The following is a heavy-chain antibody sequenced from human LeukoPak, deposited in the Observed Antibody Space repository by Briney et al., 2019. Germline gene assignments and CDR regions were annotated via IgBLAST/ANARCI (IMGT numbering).Heavy chain of an antibody. V-gene: IGHV1-69*13. CDR3: ARCATTTTSWYFDL. CDR2: IIPIFGTA. J-gene: IGHJ2*01. CDR1: GGTFSSYA. D-gene: IGHD4-17*01. Sequence: SVKVSCKASGGTFSSYAISWVRQAPGQGLEWMGGIIPIFGTANYAQKFQGRATITADESTSTAYMELSSLRSEDTAVYYCARCATTTTSWYFDLWGRGTLVTVSS.